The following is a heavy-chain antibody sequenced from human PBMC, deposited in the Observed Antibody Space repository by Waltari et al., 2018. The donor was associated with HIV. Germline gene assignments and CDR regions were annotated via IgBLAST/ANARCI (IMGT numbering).Heavy chain of an antibody. D-gene: IGHD1-20*01. CDR1: GFTFSSYA. J-gene: IGHJ4*02. V-gene: IGHV3-23*01. CDR3: AKITPSGLTDDY. CDR2: IRGMGVST. Sequence: EVQLLESGGGLVQPGGSLRLSCAASGFTFSSYAMRWVRQAPGKGLGWVSAIRGMGVSTYYADAVKGRFTISRDNSKNTLYLQMNSLRAEDTAVYYCAKITPSGLTDDYWAQGTLVTVSS.